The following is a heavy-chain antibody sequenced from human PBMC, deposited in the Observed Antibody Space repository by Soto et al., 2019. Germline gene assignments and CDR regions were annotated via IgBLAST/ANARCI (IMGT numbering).Heavy chain of an antibody. Sequence: EVQLVESGGGLVQPEGSLRLSCAASGFSVGDNYMKWVRQAPGKGLEWVSLIYSVGSTFYADSVKGRFTISRDNSKNTLFLQMNNLRVDATAVYYCARDRGYRWGQGTMVTVSA. CDR3: ARDRGYR. D-gene: IGHD5-12*01. V-gene: IGHV3-66*01. CDR2: IYSVGST. CDR1: GFSVGDNY. J-gene: IGHJ3*01.